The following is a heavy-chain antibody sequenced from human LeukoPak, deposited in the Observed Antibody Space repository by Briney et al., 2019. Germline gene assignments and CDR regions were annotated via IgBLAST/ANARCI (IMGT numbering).Heavy chain of an antibody. D-gene: IGHD6-6*01. CDR1: GGSISSGGYY. CDR3: ARLYSSASIGVHYFDY. V-gene: IGHV4-61*02. J-gene: IGHJ4*02. CDR2: VFTSGST. Sequence: PSQTLSLTCTVSGGSISSGGYYWSWIWQPAGKGLEWIGRVFTSGSTSYNPSLKSRVTISMDKSKNQFSLKLSSVTAADTAVYYCARLYSSASIGVHYFDYWGQGALVTVSS.